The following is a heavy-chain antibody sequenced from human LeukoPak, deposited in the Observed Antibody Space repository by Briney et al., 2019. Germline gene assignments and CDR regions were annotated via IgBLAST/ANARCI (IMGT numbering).Heavy chain of an antibody. CDR2: ISYDGSNK. CDR3: ALLGNDY. CDR1: GFTFSSYD. J-gene: IGHJ4*02. V-gene: IGHV3-30*03. Sequence: GGSLRLSCAASGFTFSSYDMNWVRQAPGKGLEWVAVISYDGSNKYYADSAKGRFTISRDNSKNTLYLQMNSLRAEDTAVYYCALLGNDYWGQGTLVTVSS.